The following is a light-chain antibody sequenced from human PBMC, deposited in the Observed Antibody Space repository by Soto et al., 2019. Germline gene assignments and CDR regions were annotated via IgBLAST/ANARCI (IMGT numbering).Light chain of an antibody. Sequence: QSALTQPASESGSPGQSITISCTGSSSDVGGYNYVSWYQQHPGKAPKLIIYDFNNRPSGVSDRFSGSKSGNTASLTISGLQAEDEADYYCSSYTSSSTLGVFGGGTKLTVL. CDR2: DFN. CDR3: SSYTSSSTLGV. CDR1: SSDVGGYNY. V-gene: IGLV2-14*03. J-gene: IGLJ3*02.